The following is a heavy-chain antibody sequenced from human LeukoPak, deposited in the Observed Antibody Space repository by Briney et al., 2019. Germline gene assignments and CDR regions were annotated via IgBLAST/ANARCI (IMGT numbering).Heavy chain of an antibody. CDR3: ARQIGRDTFDF. D-gene: IGHD3-9*01. CDR1: DGSVSSSIHN. Sequence: SETLSLTCSVSDGSVSSSIHNWAWIRQPPGKGLEWIGSVYYSGSTYDNPSLKTRVKISIDMSKNQYSLNLSSVTAADTAKYYCARQIGRDTFDFWGQGILVTVSS. CDR2: VYYSGST. J-gene: IGHJ4*02. V-gene: IGHV4-39*01.